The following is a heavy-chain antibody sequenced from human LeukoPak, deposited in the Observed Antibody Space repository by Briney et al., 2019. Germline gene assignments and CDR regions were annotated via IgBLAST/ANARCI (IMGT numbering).Heavy chain of an antibody. CDR1: GYSFSSYW. D-gene: IGHD3-10*01. J-gene: IGHJ3*02. CDR3: ATNIMFRGIHVFDM. V-gene: IGHV5-51*01. CDR2: IYPADSDT. Sequence: PGESLKISCKGSGYSFSSYWIGWVRQMPGKGLEWLGIIYPADSDTRYSPSFQGQVTISADKSISTTYLQWSSLKASDTAIYYCATNIMFRGIHVFDMWGRGTGVSVSS.